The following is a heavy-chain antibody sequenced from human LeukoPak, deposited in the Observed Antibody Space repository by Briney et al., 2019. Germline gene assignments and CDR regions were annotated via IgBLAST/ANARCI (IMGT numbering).Heavy chain of an antibody. J-gene: IGHJ6*02. D-gene: IGHD2-2*01. Sequence: GGSLRLSCAASGFTFSNAWMSWVRQAPGKGLEWVGRIKSKTDGGTTDYAAPVKGRFTISRDDSKNTLYLQMNSLKTEDTAVYYCTTSLLHIVVVPAATLGMDVWGQGTTVTVSS. CDR3: TTSLLHIVVVPAATLGMDV. V-gene: IGHV3-15*01. CDR1: GFTFSNAW. CDR2: IKSKTDGGTT.